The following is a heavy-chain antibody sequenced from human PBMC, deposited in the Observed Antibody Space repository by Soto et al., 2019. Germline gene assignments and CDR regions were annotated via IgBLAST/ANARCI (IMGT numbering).Heavy chain of an antibody. CDR2: IWFDGSNK. CDR3: ARDGMGGSGSYTYCYYYYMDV. V-gene: IGHV3-33*01. D-gene: IGHD3-10*01. J-gene: IGHJ6*03. Sequence: GGSLRLSCAASGSIFTGYGMHWVRQAPGKGLEWVAVIWFDGSNKYYADSVKGRFTISRDNSKNLLYLQMNSLRAEDTAVYYCARDGMGGSGSYTYCYYYYMDVWGKGTTVTVSS. CDR1: GSIFTGYG.